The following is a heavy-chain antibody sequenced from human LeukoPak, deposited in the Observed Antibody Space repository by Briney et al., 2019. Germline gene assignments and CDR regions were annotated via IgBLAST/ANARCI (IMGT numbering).Heavy chain of an antibody. D-gene: IGHD6-13*01. CDR2: IYYSGST. J-gene: IGHJ3*02. CDR3: ARELVLHKGGAFDI. Sequence: SETLSLTCTVSGGSISSSSYYWGWIRQPPGKGLEWIGSIYYSGSTYYNPSLKSRVTISVDTSKNQFSLKLSSVTAADTAVYYCARELVLHKGGAFDIWGQGTMVTVSS. CDR1: GGSISSSSYY. V-gene: IGHV4-39*07.